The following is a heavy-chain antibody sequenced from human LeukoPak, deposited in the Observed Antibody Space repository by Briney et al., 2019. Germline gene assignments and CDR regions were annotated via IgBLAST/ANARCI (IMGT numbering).Heavy chain of an antibody. J-gene: IGHJ4*02. CDR1: GYTFTGYY. Sequence: ASVKVSCKASGYTFTGYYMHWVRQAPGQGLEWMGWINPNSGGTNYAQKFQGRVTMTRDTSISTAYMELSRRRSDDTAVYYCARVRWIPRGEFDYWGQGTLVTVSS. D-gene: IGHD5-18*01. CDR2: INPNSGGT. CDR3: ARVRWIPRGEFDY. V-gene: IGHV1-2*02.